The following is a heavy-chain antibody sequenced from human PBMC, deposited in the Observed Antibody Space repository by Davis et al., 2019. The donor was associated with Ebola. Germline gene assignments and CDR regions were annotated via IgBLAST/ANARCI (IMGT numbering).Heavy chain of an antibody. CDR2: IYYSGST. Sequence: MPSETLSLTCTVSGGSISSDVYYWNWVRQPPGKGLEWIGYIYYSGSTYYNTSLKSRFSISVDTSNNQFSLKLSSVSAADTAVYYWARVEGDGILFDSWYFDLWGRGTLVTVSS. J-gene: IGHJ2*01. CDR3: ARVEGDGILFDSWYFDL. V-gene: IGHV4-30-4*01. D-gene: IGHD2-15*01. CDR1: GGSISSDVYY.